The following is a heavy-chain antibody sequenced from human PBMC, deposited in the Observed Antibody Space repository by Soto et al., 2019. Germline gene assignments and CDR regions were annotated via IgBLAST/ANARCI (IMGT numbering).Heavy chain of an antibody. V-gene: IGHV3-21*01. CDR3: ARDPGCCTYTRGGAFDI. Sequence: PGGSLRLSCAASGFTFSSYSMNWVRQAPGKGLEWVSSISSSSSYIYYADSVKGRFTISRDNAKNSLYLQMNSLRAEDTAVYYCARDPGCCTYTRGGAFDIWGQGTMVTVSS. D-gene: IGHD2-8*01. CDR2: ISSSSSYI. CDR1: GFTFSSYS. J-gene: IGHJ3*02.